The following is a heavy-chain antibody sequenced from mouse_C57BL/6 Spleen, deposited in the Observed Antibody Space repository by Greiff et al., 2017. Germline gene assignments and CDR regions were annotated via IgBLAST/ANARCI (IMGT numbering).Heavy chain of an antibody. D-gene: IGHD4-1*01. CDR3: ARGSRTGFYY. CDR1: GYTFTSYW. Sequence: QVQLQQSGAELAKPGASVKLSCKASGYTFTSYWMHWVKQRPGQGLEWIGNINPSSGYTKYNQKFKDKATLTADKYSSTAYMQLSSLTYEDSAVYYGARGSRTGFYYWGQGTTLTVSS. CDR2: INPSSGYT. V-gene: IGHV1-7*01. J-gene: IGHJ2*01.